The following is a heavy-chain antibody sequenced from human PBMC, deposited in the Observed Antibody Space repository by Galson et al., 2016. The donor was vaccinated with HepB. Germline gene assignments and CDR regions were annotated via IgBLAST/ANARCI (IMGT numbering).Heavy chain of an antibody. CDR2: VIPTP. CDR1: GGTFSSYA. Sequence: SVKVSCKASGGTFSSYAISRVRQAPGQGLEWMGRVIPTPKYAQKFQARVTFSADESTTTAYMELRSLRSEDTAIYYCALAVVASATLDYWGQGTLVTVSS. CDR3: ALAVVASATLDY. V-gene: IGHV1-69*11. D-gene: IGHD2-15*01. J-gene: IGHJ4*02.